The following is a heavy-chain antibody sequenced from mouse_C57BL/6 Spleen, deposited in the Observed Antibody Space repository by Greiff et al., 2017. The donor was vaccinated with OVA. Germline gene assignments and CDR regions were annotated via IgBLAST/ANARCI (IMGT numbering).Heavy chain of an antibody. V-gene: IGHV1-81*01. CDR2: IYPRSGNT. D-gene: IGHD2-2*01. Sequence: QVQLKQSGAELARPGASVKLSCKASGYTFTSYGISWVKQRTGQGLEWIGEIYPRSGNTYYNEKFKGKATLTADKSSSTAYMELRSLTSEDSAVYFCARWEVTTYYAMDYWGQGTSVTVSS. J-gene: IGHJ4*01. CDR3: ARWEVTTYYAMDY. CDR1: GYTFTSYG.